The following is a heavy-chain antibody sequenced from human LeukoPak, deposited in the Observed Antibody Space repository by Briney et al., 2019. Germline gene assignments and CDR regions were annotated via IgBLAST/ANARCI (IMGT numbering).Heavy chain of an antibody. CDR2: VKQDGSET. CDR3: ASPTIFGVVIYY. CDR1: GFTFGDYG. V-gene: IGHV3-7*01. J-gene: IGHJ4*02. D-gene: IGHD3-3*01. Sequence: GGSLRLSCAASGFTFGDYGMSWVRQAPGKGLEWVANVKQDGSETYYVDSVKGRFTISRDNAKTSLYLQMNSLRDEDTAVYYCASPTIFGVVIYYWGQGTLVTVSS.